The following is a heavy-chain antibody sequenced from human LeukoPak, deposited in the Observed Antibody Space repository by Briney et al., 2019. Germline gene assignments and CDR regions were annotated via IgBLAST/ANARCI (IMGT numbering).Heavy chain of an antibody. D-gene: IGHD6-13*01. Sequence: PGGSLRLSCAASGFTFSSYAMHWVRQAPGKGLGWVAVISNDGSNKYYADSVKGRFTISRDDSKNTLYLQMSSLRAEDTAVYFCARDQSSAGTRSYFFDYWGQGTLVTVSS. CDR2: ISNDGSNK. J-gene: IGHJ4*02. CDR3: ARDQSSAGTRSYFFDY. CDR1: GFTFSSYA. V-gene: IGHV3-30-3*01.